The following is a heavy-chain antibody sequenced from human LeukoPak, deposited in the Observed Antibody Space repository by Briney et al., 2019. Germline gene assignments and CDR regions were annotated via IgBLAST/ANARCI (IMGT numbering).Heavy chain of an antibody. J-gene: IGHJ4*02. CDR2: INHSGST. D-gene: IGHD3-22*01. CDR1: GGSFSGYY. Sequence: PSETLSLTRAVYGGSFSGYYWSWIRQPPGKGLEWIGEINHSGSTNYNPSLKSRVTISVDTSKNQFSLKLSSVTAADTAVYYCARVRHDSSGYYLFDYWGQGTLVTVSS. CDR3: ARVRHDSSGYYLFDY. V-gene: IGHV4-34*01.